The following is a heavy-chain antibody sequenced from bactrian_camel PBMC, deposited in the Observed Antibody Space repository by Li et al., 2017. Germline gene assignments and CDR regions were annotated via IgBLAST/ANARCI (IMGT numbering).Heavy chain of an antibody. Sequence: HVQLVESGGGAVQAGGSLRLSCAAAGYSSNCIGWFRQAPGKKREGVAALYSGGFSTYLADSVKGRFTISQDNAQNTLYLQMNRLKPEDTAIYYCARVADGGGVCVATMPPWAKYRGQGTQVTVS. V-gene: IGHV3S54*01. D-gene: IGHD4*01. CDR3: ARVADGGGVCVATMPPWAKY. J-gene: IGHJ4*01. CDR2: LYSGGFST. CDR1: GYSSNC.